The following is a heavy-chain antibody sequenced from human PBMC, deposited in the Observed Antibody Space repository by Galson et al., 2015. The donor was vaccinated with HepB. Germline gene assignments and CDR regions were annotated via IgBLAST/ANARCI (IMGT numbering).Heavy chain of an antibody. CDR3: ARGPEDYYYYYMDV. V-gene: IGHV3-74*01. CDR2: INSDGSST. CDR1: GFTFSSYW. D-gene: IGHD1-14*01. J-gene: IGHJ6*03. Sequence: SLRLSCAASGFTFSSYWMHWVRQAPGKGLVWVSRINSDGSSTSYADSVKGRFTISRDNAKNTLYLQMNSLRAEDTAVYYCARGPEDYYYYYMDVWGKGTTVTVSS.